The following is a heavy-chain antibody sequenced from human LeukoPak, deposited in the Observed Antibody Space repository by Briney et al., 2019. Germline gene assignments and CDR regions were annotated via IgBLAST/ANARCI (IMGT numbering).Heavy chain of an antibody. D-gene: IGHD2-2*01. CDR2: INPNSGGT. V-gene: IGHV1-2*02. CDR3: ARAGWGYCSSTSCLGAFDI. Sequence: ASVKVSCKASGYTFTGYYMHWVRQAPGQGLEWMGWINPNSGGTNYAQKFQGRVTMTRDTSISTAYMELSRLRSDDTAVYYCARAGWGYCSSTSCLGAFDIWGQGTMVTVSS. J-gene: IGHJ3*02. CDR1: GYTFTGYY.